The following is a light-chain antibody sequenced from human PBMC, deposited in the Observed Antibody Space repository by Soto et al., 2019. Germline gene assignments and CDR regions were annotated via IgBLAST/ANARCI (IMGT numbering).Light chain of an antibody. CDR2: GTS. CDR1: QSVSSSY. Sequence: EIVLTQSPGTLSLSPGERATLSCRASQSVSSSYLAWYQQKPGQAPRLLICGTSSRATGIPDRFSGSGSGTDFTLTISRLEPEDFAVYYCQQYNNWPPYTFGQGTKLEIK. CDR3: QQYNNWPPYT. V-gene: IGKV3-20*01. J-gene: IGKJ2*01.